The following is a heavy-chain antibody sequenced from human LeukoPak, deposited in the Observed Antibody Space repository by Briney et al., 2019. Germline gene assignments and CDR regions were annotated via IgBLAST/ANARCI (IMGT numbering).Heavy chain of an antibody. CDR2: LSPSGGST. J-gene: IGHJ4*02. CDR3: AREQLVGTYYFDY. Sequence: ASVKVSCKASGSTFTSYYMHWVRQAPGQGLEWMGILSPSGGSTSYAQKFQGRVTMTRDTSTSTVYMELSSLRSDDTAVYYCAREQLVGTYYFDYWGQGTLVTVSS. V-gene: IGHV1-46*01. CDR1: GSTFTSYY. D-gene: IGHD6-6*01.